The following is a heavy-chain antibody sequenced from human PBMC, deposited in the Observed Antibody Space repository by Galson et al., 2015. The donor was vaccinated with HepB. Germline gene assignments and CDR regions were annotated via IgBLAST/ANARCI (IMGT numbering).Heavy chain of an antibody. Sequence: LSLTCTVSGGAFSGYYWTWIRQPPGKGLEWIGEINHSGTINYNPSLKSRVTISVDTSNNQVSLKLNSVTAADTAVYYCARVSARRIPAPIKKYYFDYWGQGTLVTVSS. V-gene: IGHV4-34*01. J-gene: IGHJ4*02. D-gene: IGHD2-2*01. CDR3: ARVSARRIPAPIKKYYFDY. CDR2: INHSGTI. CDR1: GGAFSGYY.